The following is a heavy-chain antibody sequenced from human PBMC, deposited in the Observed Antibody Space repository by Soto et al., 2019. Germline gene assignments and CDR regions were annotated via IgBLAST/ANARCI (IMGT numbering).Heavy chain of an antibody. CDR2: ISGSGGST. V-gene: IGHV3-23*01. CDR1: GFTFSSYA. Sequence: EVQLLESGGGLVQPGGSLRLSCAASGFTFSSYAMSWVRQAPGKGLEWVSAISGSGGSTYYADSVKGRFTISRDNSKNTLYRQMNSLGAEDTAVYYCAKGGGDFGVVRELDYWGQGTLVTVSS. J-gene: IGHJ4*02. CDR3: AKGGGDFGVVRELDY. D-gene: IGHD3-3*01.